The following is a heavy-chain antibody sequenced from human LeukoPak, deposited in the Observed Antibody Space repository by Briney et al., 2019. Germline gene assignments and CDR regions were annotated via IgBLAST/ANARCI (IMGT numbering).Heavy chain of an antibody. CDR3: AKDRWGAVASFDY. D-gene: IGHD6-19*01. V-gene: IGHV3-30*04. J-gene: IGHJ4*02. Sequence: GRSLRLSCAASGFTFSSYAMHWVRQAPGKGLEWVAVISYDGSNKYYADSVKGRFTISRDNSKNTLYLQMNSLESEDTAVYYCAKDRWGAVASFDYWGQGTLVTVSS. CDR1: GFTFSSYA. CDR2: ISYDGSNK.